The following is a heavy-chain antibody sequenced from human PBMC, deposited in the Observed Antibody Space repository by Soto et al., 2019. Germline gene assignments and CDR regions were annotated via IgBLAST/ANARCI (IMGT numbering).Heavy chain of an antibody. CDR1: GGSISSNY. D-gene: IGHD6-13*01. CDR2: IYYSGST. J-gene: IGHJ6*02. V-gene: IGHV4-59*01. CDR3: ARDPYSSSHGSLRGGYGMDV. Sequence: QVQLQESGPGLVKPSETLSLTCSVSGGSISSNYWSWIRQPPGKGLEWIGYIYYSGSTNYNPSLKSRGTKSAHTSKNQFSLKLSTVTAADTAVYYGARDPYSSSHGSLRGGYGMDVWGQGTTVTVSS.